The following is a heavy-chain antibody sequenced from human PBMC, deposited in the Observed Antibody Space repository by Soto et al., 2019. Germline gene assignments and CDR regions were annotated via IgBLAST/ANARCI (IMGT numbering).Heavy chain of an antibody. Sequence: GGSLRLSCAASGFTVSSNYMSWVRQAPGKGLEWVSVIYSGGSTYYADSMKGRFTISRHNSKNTLYLQMNSLRAEDTAVYYCARGAENYDSSGYDAFDIWGQGTMVTVSS. D-gene: IGHD3-22*01. V-gene: IGHV3-53*04. CDR2: IYSGGST. CDR1: GFTVSSNY. CDR3: ARGAENYDSSGYDAFDI. J-gene: IGHJ3*02.